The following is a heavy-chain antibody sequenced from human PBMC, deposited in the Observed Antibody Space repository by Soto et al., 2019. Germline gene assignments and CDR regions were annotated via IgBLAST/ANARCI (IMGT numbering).Heavy chain of an antibody. V-gene: IGHV1-69*12. Sequence: QVQLVQSGAEVKKPGSSVKVSCRAFGDTFSNYAFSWVRQAPGQGLEWMGGIIRIFGTANYAQKFQGRVTITADESTSTAYMELSSLRTEYTAVYYCARARYDFWIGQYDANFFYYGMDVWGQGTTVTVYS. CDR2: IIRIFGTA. D-gene: IGHD3-3*01. CDR1: GDTFSNYA. J-gene: IGHJ6*02. CDR3: ARARYDFWIGQYDANFFYYGMDV.